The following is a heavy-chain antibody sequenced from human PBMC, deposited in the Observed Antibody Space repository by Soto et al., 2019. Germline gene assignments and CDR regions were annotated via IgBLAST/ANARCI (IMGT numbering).Heavy chain of an antibody. V-gene: IGHV3-33*01. CDR2: IWYDGSNK. J-gene: IGHJ4*02. CDR1: GFTFSSYG. Sequence: QVQLVESGGGVVQPGRSLRLSCAASGFTFSSYGMHWVRQAPGKGLEWVAVIWYDGSNKYYADSVKGRFTISRDNSKNTLYLQMNSLRAEDTAVYYCARDSAPGYSSSPLGDYWGQGTLVTVSS. CDR3: ARDSAPGYSSSPLGDY. D-gene: IGHD6-13*01.